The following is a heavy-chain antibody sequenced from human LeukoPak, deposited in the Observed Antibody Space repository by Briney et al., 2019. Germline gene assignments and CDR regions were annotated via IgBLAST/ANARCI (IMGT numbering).Heavy chain of an antibody. V-gene: IGHV3-9*01. J-gene: IGHJ4*02. D-gene: IGHD6-13*01. CDR1: GFTFDDYA. CDR2: ISWNSGSI. Sequence: PGGSLRLSCAASGFTFDDYAMHWVRQAPGKGLEWVSGISWNSGSIGYADSVKGRFTISRDNAKNSLYLQMNSLRAEDTALYYCAKDRRIAAAGFDYWGQGTLVTVSS. CDR3: AKDRRIAAAGFDY.